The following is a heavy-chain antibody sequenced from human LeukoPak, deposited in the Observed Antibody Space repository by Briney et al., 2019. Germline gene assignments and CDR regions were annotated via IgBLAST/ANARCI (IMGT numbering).Heavy chain of an antibody. J-gene: IGHJ1*01. Sequence: GGSLRLSCAASGFTFDDYTMHWVRQAPGKGLEWVSLISWDGGSTCYADSVKGRFTISRDNSKNSLYLQMNSLRTEDTALYYCAKDYSGSPGAFQHWGQGTLVTVSS. D-gene: IGHD1-26*01. V-gene: IGHV3-43*01. CDR1: GFTFDDYT. CDR3: AKDYSGSPGAFQH. CDR2: ISWDGGST.